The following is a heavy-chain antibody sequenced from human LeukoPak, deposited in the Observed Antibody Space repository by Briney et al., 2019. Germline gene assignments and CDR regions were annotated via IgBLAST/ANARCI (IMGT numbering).Heavy chain of an antibody. V-gene: IGHV1-18*01. CDR3: ARDFTISGYNWFDP. J-gene: IGHJ5*02. D-gene: IGHD3-9*01. CDR1: GYTFTSYG. CDR2: ISAYNGNT. Sequence: ASVKVSCKASGYTFTSYGISWVRQAPGQGLEWMGWISAYNGNTNYAQKLQGRVTMTTDTSTSTAYMELRSLRSDDTAVYYCARDFTISGYNWFDPWGQGTLVTVSS.